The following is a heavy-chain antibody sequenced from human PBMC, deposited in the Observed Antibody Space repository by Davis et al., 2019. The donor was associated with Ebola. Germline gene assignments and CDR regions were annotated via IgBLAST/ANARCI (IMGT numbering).Heavy chain of an antibody. V-gene: IGHV3-23*01. CDR1: GFTFSTYA. J-gene: IGHJ6*02. CDR2: ISHNGNST. CDR3: AKSRRLYFYYGIDV. Sequence: PGGSLRLSCAASGFTFSTYAMSWVRQVPGKGLEWVSAISHNGNSTYYSDSVKGRFSISRDNSKNILSLQMNSLRAEDRAVYYCAKSRRLYFYYGIDVWGQGTTVTVSS.